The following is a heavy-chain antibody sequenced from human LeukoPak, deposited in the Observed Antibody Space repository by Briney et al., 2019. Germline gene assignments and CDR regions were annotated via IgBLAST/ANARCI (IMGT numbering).Heavy chain of an antibody. Sequence: ASVKVSCKASGYSFTAYYMHWVRQAPGEGLEWMGWINSYSGATNYAQKFQGRVTMTRDTSISTAYMELSRLRSDDAAVYYCARGAYGDLTRDYWGQGTLVTVSS. CDR3: ARGAYGDLTRDY. CDR1: GYSFTAYY. J-gene: IGHJ4*02. V-gene: IGHV1-2*02. CDR2: INSYSGAT. D-gene: IGHD4-17*01.